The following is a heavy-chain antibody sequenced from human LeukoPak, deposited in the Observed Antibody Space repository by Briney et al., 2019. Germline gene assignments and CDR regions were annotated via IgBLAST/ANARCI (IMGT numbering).Heavy chain of an antibody. J-gene: IGHJ5*02. CDR3: AKDLFYGDYVGWFDP. Sequence: GGSLRLSCAASGFTFSSYSMNWVRQAPGKGLEWVSAISGSGGSTYYADSVKGRFTISRDNSKNTLYLQMNSLRAEDTAVYYCAKDLFYGDYVGWFDPWGQGTLVTVSS. V-gene: IGHV3-23*01. CDR1: GFTFSSYS. D-gene: IGHD4-17*01. CDR2: ISGSGGST.